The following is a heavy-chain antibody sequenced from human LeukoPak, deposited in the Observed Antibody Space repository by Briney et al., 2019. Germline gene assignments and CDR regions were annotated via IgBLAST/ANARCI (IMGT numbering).Heavy chain of an antibody. D-gene: IGHD2-2*01. CDR2: ISYDGSNE. CDR3: ARGRSSANWYDY. CDR1: GFNFRSYA. Sequence: GRSLRLSCAASGFNFRSYAMHWVRQGPGKGLEWVAVISYDGSNEDYTDSVKGRFIISRDNSKNTLFLQMNSLTAEDTALYYCARGRSSANWYDYWGQGTLVTVSS. V-gene: IGHV3-30-3*01. J-gene: IGHJ4*02.